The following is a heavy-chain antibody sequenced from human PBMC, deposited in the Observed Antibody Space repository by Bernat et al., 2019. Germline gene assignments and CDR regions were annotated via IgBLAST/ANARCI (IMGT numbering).Heavy chain of an antibody. CDR1: GFTFSSYG. CDR2: ISSSSSYT. CDR3: AREVSLQLERRAPHNWFDP. Sequence: VQLVESGGGVVQPGRSLRLSCAASGFTFSSYGMHWVRQAPGKGLEWVSYISSSSSYTNYADSVKGRFTISRDNAKNSLYLRMNSLRAEDTAVYYCAREVSLQLERRAPHNWFDPWGQGTLVTVSS. D-gene: IGHD1-1*01. V-gene: IGHV3-21*05. J-gene: IGHJ5*02.